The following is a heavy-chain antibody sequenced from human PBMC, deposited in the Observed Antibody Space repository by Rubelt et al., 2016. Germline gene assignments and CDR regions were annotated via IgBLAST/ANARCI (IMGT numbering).Heavy chain of an antibody. V-gene: IGHV4-4*08. CDR1: SGSISGYY. CDR2: IYSSGST. J-gene: IGHJ4*02. CDR3: ARDSPDSNSWHFDY. Sequence: QVQLQESGPGLVKPSETLSLTCSVSSGSISGYYWGWIRQPPRKGLEWIGYIYSSGSTNYNPSLKSRVTISVATSKNQFSLRRSSVTAADTAVYYCARDSPDSNSWHFDYWGQGTLATVSS. D-gene: IGHD6-19*01.